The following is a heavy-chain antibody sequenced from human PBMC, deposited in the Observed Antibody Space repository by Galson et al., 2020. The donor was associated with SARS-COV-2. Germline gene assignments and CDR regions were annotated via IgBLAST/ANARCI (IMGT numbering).Heavy chain of an antibody. Sequence: ASVKVSCKASGYAFTGYYLHWVRQAPGQGLEWVGWVNPNTGGTNYAQKFQGRVTMTRDTSSSTAYMELSRLRSDDTAVYYCARDGYDSSGPPLNWGQGTLVTVSS. CDR2: VNPNTGGT. V-gene: IGHV1-2*02. CDR1: GYAFTGYY. D-gene: IGHD3-22*01. CDR3: ARDGYDSSGPPLN. J-gene: IGHJ4*02.